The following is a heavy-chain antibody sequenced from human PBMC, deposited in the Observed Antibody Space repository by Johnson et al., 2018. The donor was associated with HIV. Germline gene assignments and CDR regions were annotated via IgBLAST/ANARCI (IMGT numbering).Heavy chain of an antibody. CDR2: ISSSGSTI. Sequence: QVQLVESGGGLVKPGGSLRLSCAASGFTFSDYYMSWIRQAPGKGLEWVSYISSSGSTIYYADFVKGRSTISRDNAKNSLYLQMNSLRAEDTALYYCAKDMQLERWFGESANAFDIWGQGTMVTVSS. V-gene: IGHV3-11*01. D-gene: IGHD3-10*01. J-gene: IGHJ3*02. CDR1: GFTFSDYY. CDR3: AKDMQLERWFGESANAFDI.